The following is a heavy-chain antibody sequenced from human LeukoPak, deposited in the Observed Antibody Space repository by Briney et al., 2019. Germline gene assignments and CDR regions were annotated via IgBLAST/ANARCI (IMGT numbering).Heavy chain of an antibody. V-gene: IGHV1-69*01. CDR3: ATSFRYCSSTSCRAFDI. CDR2: IIPVFGTA. D-gene: IGHD2-2*01. Sequence: SVKVSCKASGGTFSSYAISWVRQAPGQGLEWMGGIIPVFGTANYAQKFQGRVTITADESTSTAYMELSSLRSEDTAVYYCATSFRYCSSTSCRAFDIWVQGTMVTVSS. J-gene: IGHJ3*02. CDR1: GGTFSSYA.